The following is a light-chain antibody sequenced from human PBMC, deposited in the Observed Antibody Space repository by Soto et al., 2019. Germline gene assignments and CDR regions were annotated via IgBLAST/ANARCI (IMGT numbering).Light chain of an antibody. CDR3: SSYTSSSTDVV. Sequence: QSALTQPASVSGSPGQSITISCTGTSSDVGGYNYVSWYQQHPGKAPKLMIYEVSNRPSGVSNRFSGSKSGNTASLTISGLQAEDEADYYCSSYTSSSTDVVFGGGTKSPS. CDR1: SSDVGGYNY. J-gene: IGLJ2*01. CDR2: EVS. V-gene: IGLV2-14*01.